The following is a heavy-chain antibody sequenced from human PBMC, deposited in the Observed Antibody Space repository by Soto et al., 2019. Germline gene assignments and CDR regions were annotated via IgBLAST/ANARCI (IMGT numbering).Heavy chain of an antibody. CDR2: IYHSGRT. J-gene: IGHJ6*02. V-gene: IGHV4-4*02. CDR1: GGSISSSNW. CDR3: ARDRRGYDLEVNYGMDV. D-gene: IGHD5-12*01. Sequence: QVQLQESGPGLVKPSGTLSLTCAVSGGSISSSNWWSWVRQPPGKGLEWIGEIYHSGRTNYNPSLKSRVTITVDKSKNHFSLKLRSVTAADTAVYYCARDRRGYDLEVNYGMDVWGQGTTVTVSS.